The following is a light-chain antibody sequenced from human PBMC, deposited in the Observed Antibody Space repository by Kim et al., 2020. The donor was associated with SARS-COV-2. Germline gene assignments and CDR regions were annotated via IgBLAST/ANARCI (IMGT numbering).Light chain of an antibody. CDR3: SSYTSISTYV. Sequence: QSALTQPASVSGSPGQSITISCIGSSSDIGGYNYVSWYQQHPGKAPKVIIYAVSKRPSGVSNHFSGSKSGNTASLTSSGLQAEDEADYYCSSYTSISTYVCGTGTKVTVL. V-gene: IGLV2-14*01. CDR1: SSDIGGYNY. J-gene: IGLJ1*01. CDR2: AVS.